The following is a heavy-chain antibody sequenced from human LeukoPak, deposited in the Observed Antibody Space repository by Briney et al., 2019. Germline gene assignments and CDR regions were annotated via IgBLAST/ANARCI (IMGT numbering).Heavy chain of an antibody. CDR2: INSVSSYI. CDR1: GFTFSIYT. V-gene: IGHV3-21*01. Sequence: GGSLRLSCAASGFTFSIYTMNWVRQAPGKGVEWLSSINSVSSYIYYADSVKGRFTISRDNAKNSLYLQMNSLRAEDTAVYYCARPASLDYFDYWGQGTLVTVSS. J-gene: IGHJ4*02. CDR3: ARPASLDYFDY.